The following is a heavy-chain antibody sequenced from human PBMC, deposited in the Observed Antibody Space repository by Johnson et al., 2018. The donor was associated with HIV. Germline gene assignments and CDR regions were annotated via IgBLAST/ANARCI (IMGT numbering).Heavy chain of an antibody. V-gene: IGHV3-30*04. Sequence: QVQLVESGGGVVQPGRSLRLSCAASGFTLYKYVMYWARQAPGKGLEWVAVISYDGSKRNYADSVKCRFTISRDSSKNTLYLEMNGLRAEDTAVYYCARDLTGSYAVDIWGHGTMVTVSS. J-gene: IGHJ3*02. D-gene: IGHD1-26*01. CDR1: GFTLYKYV. CDR2: ISYDGSKR. CDR3: ARDLTGSYAVDI.